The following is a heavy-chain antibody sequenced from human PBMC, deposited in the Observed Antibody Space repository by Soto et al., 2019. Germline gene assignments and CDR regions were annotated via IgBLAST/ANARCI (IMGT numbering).Heavy chain of an antibody. CDR1: GGSFSGYY. CDR3: REEFPGDYGDCDS. V-gene: IGHV4-34*01. J-gene: IGHJ4*02. D-gene: IGHD4-17*01. CDR2: INHSGST. Sequence: SETLSLTCAVYGGSFSGYYWSWIRQPPGKGLEWIGEINHSGSTNYNPSLKSRVTISVDTSKNQFSLKLSSVTAADTAVYYCREEFPGDYGDCDSWGQGTLVTVSS.